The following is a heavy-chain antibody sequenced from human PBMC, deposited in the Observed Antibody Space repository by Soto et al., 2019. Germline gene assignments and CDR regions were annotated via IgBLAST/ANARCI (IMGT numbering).Heavy chain of an antibody. D-gene: IGHD4-17*01. Sequence: ASVTVSCKASGGTFSSYAISWVRQAPGQGLEWMGGIIPIFGTANYAQKFQGRVTITADKSTSTAYMGLSSLRSEDTAVYYCATLSTTVLTGYFQHWGQGTLVTVSS. V-gene: IGHV1-69*06. CDR1: GGTFSSYA. CDR2: IIPIFGTA. CDR3: ATLSTTVLTGYFQH. J-gene: IGHJ1*01.